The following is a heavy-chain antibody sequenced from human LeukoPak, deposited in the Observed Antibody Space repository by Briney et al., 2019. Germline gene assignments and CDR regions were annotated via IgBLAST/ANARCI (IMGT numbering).Heavy chain of an antibody. CDR3: ARQSSEFGVAVAGTGHDWFDP. Sequence: SSETLSLTCTVSGGSISSYYWSWIRQPPGKGLEWIGYIYYSGSTNYNPSLKSRVTISVDTSKNQFSLKLSSVTAADTAVYYCARQSSEFGVAVAGTGHDWFDPWGQGPLVTVSS. V-gene: IGHV4-59*08. CDR1: GGSISSYY. D-gene: IGHD6-19*01. J-gene: IGHJ5*02. CDR2: IYYSGST.